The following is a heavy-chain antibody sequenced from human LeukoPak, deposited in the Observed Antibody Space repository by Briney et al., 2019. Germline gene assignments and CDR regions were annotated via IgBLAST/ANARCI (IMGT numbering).Heavy chain of an antibody. Sequence: PGGSLRLSCAASGFTFSRYWMHWVRQAPGKGLVWVSRINNDGSDTSYADSVKGRFTISRDNSKNTLYLQMNSLRAEDTAVYYCAKVGWFGDMDVWGKGTTVTVSS. CDR3: AKVGWFGDMDV. V-gene: IGHV3-74*01. CDR2: INNDGSDT. CDR1: GFTFSRYW. J-gene: IGHJ6*04. D-gene: IGHD3-10*01.